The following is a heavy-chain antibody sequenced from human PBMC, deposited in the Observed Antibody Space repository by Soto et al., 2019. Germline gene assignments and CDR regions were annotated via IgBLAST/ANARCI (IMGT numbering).Heavy chain of an antibody. J-gene: IGHJ5*02. CDR2: IYYSGST. V-gene: IGHV4-31*03. D-gene: IGHD2-2*01. Sequence: QVQLQESGPGLVKPSQTLSLTCTVSGGSISSGGYYWSWIRQHPGKGLEWIGYIYYSGSTYYNPSLKSRVTISVDTSKNQFSLKLSSVTAADTAVYYCAREQYCSSTSCPKFDPWGQGTLVTVSS. CDR3: AREQYCSSTSCPKFDP. CDR1: GGSISSGGYY.